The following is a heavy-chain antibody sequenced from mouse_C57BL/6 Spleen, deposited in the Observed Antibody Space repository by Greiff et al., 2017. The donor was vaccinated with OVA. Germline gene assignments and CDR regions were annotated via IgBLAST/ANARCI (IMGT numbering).Heavy chain of an antibody. CDR2: IHPNSGST. CDR1: GYTFTSYW. Sequence: QVQLQQPGAELVKPGASVKLSCKASGYTFTSYWMHWVKQRPGQGLEWIGMIHPNSGSTNYNEKFKSKATLTVDKSSSTAYMQLSSLTSEDSAVYCCAREGDGGYFDDWGKGTTLTVSS. V-gene: IGHV1-64*01. D-gene: IGHD1-1*02. CDR3: AREGDGGYFDD. J-gene: IGHJ2*01.